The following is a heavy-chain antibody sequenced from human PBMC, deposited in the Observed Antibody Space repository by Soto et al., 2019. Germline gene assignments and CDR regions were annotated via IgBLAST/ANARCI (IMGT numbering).Heavy chain of an antibody. CDR3: ARDKPPTVLDY. V-gene: IGHV1-18*01. CDR1: GYTFTSYG. J-gene: IGHJ4*02. CDR2: ISAYNGNT. Sequence: ASVKVSCKASGYTFTSYGISWVRQAPGQGLEWMGWISAYNGNTNYAQKLQGRVTMTTDNSKNTLYLQMNSLRAEDTAVYYCARDKPPTVLDYWGQGTLVTVSS. D-gene: IGHD4-17*01.